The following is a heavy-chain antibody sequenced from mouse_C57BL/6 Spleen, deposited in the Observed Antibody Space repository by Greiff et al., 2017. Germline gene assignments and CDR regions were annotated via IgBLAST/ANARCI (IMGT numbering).Heavy chain of an antibody. D-gene: IGHD2-10*02. CDR2: ISRGSSTI. Sequence: EVQLVESGGGLVKPGGSLKLSCAASGFTFSDYGMHWVRQAPEKGLEWVAYISRGSSTIYYADTVKGRFTVSRDTAKNTPFLQLTSLRSEDTAMYSCARAKYGNYDYYAMGYWGQGTSVTVSS. V-gene: IGHV5-17*01. CDR3: ARAKYGNYDYYAMGY. CDR1: GFTFSDYG. J-gene: IGHJ4*01.